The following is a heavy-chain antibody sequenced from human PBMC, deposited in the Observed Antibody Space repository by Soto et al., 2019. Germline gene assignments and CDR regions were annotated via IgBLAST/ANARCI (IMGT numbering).Heavy chain of an antibody. V-gene: IGHV4-4*07. CDR1: GGSISSYY. Sequence: SETLSLTCTVSGGSISSYYWSWIRQSAGKGLEWIGRIYNGGNTQYNPSLKSRVTMSADTSKNQFSLRLNSVTAADTAVYYCAPDGSESYGLDVWGQGNTVTVSS. D-gene: IGHD3-10*01. J-gene: IGHJ6*02. CDR2: IYNGGNT. CDR3: APDGSESYGLDV.